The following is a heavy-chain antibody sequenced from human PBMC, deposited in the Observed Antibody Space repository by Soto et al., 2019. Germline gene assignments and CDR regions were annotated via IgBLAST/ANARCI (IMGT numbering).Heavy chain of an antibody. J-gene: IGHJ6*02. V-gene: IGHV4-34*01. CDR2: INHSGST. Sequence: SETLSLTCAVYGGSFSGYYWSWIRQPPGKGLEWIGEINHSGSTNYNPSLKSRVTISLDTSKNQLSLKLSSVTAADTAVYYCAREGASAFGMVVWCQGTTVTVSS. D-gene: IGHD1-26*01. CDR3: AREGASAFGMVV. CDR1: GGSFSGYY.